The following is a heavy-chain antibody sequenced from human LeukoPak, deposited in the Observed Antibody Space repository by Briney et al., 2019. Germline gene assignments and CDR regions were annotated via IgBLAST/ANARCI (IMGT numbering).Heavy chain of an antibody. V-gene: IGHV3-66*01. CDR3: ASDSYSPEYFQH. CDR1: GFSFSNNY. D-gene: IGHD2-15*01. J-gene: IGHJ1*01. Sequence: GGSLRLSCAASGFSFSNNYMSWVRQAPGKGLEWVSVIYSGGSTFYADSVKGRFTISRDNSKNTLYLQMNSLRAEDPAVYYCASDSYSPEYFQHWGQGTLVTVSS. CDR2: IYSGGST.